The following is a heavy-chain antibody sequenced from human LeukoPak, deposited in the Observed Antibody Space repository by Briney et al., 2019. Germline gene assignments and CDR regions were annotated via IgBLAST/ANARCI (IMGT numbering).Heavy chain of an antibody. CDR2: ISAYNGNT. CDR1: GGTFSGYA. J-gene: IGHJ5*02. Sequence: GSSVKVSCKASGGTFSGYAISWVRQAPGQGLEWMGWISAYNGNTNYAQKLQGRVTMTTDTSTSTAYMELRSLRSDDTAVYYCARSEWELPGGWFDPWGQGTLVTVSS. V-gene: IGHV1-18*01. D-gene: IGHD1-26*01. CDR3: ARSEWELPGGWFDP.